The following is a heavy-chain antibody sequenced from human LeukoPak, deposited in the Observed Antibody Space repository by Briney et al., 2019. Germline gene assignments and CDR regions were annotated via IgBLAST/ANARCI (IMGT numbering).Heavy chain of an antibody. CDR3: ARESPQLLYIDY. D-gene: IGHD2-2*01. V-gene: IGHV3-23*01. CDR2: ISGSGGST. J-gene: IGHJ4*02. Sequence: GGSLRLSCAASGFTFSSYAMSWVRQAPGKGLEWVSAISGSGGSTYYADSVKGRFTISRDNAKNSLYLQMNSLRAEDTAVYYCARESPQLLYIDYWGQGTLVTVSS. CDR1: GFTFSSYA.